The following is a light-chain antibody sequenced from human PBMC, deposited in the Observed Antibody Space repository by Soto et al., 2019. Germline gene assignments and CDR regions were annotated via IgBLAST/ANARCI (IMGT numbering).Light chain of an antibody. CDR2: AAS. CDR1: QTISTY. V-gene: IGKV1-39*01. CDR3: QQSLGIPYT. J-gene: IGKJ2*01. Sequence: DIQMTQSPSSVSASVGDRVTITCRASQTISTYLNWYQQKPGKAPKLLIYAASSLQSGVPSRFSGSGSGADFTLTISSLQPEDFATYYCQQSLGIPYTLGQGTKLEIK.